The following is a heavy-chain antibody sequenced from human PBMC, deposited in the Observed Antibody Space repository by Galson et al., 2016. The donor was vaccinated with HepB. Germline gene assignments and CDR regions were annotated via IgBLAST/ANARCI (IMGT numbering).Heavy chain of an antibody. D-gene: IGHD2-8*02. CDR3: AKAPSPSCIGALCYELDS. CDR1: GFTFSSYG. CDR2: IWFDGSNK. V-gene: IGHV3-33*03. J-gene: IGHJ4*02. Sequence: SLRLSCAASGFTFSSYGIHWVRQAPGKGLEWVAIIWFDGSNKYYVDSVKGRFTISRDNAKNSLYLQMNSLRVEDTAIYYCAKAPSPSCIGALCYELDSWGQGTLVTVSS.